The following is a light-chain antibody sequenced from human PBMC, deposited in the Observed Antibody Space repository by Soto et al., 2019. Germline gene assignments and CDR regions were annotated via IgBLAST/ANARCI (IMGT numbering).Light chain of an antibody. Sequence: EIVMTQSPATLSVSPGERATPSCRASQSVSSNLAWYQQKPGQAPRLLIYGASPRATGIPARFSGSGSGTEFTLTISSLQSEDFAVYYCQQYNNWPRTFGQGTKVDIK. J-gene: IGKJ1*01. CDR3: QQYNNWPRT. CDR2: GAS. V-gene: IGKV3-15*01. CDR1: QSVSSN.